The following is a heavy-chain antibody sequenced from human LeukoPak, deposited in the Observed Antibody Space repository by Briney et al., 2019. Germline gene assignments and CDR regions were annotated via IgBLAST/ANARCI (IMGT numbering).Heavy chain of an antibody. Sequence: SVKVSCKASGGTFSSYAFSWVRQAPGQGLEWMGGIIPIFGTANYAQKFQGRVTITADESTSTAYMELSSLRSEDTAVYYCAITTYYYDSSGYGGYFDYWGQGTLVTVSS. V-gene: IGHV1-69*13. CDR2: IIPIFGTA. J-gene: IGHJ4*02. CDR3: AITTYYYDSSGYGGYFDY. CDR1: GGTFSSYA. D-gene: IGHD3-22*01.